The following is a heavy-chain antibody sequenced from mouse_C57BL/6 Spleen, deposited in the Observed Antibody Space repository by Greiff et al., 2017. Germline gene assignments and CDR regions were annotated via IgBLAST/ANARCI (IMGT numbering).Heavy chain of an antibody. CDR1: GYAFSSSW. D-gene: IGHD3-2*02. CDR2: IYPGDGDT. V-gene: IGHV1-82*01. Sequence: QVQLKQSGPELVKPGASVKISCKASGYAFSSSWMNWVKQRPGKGLEWIGRIYPGDGDTNYNGKFKGKATLTADKSSSTAYMQLSSLTSEDSAVYFCASGTAQGTLDVWGQGTTLTVSS. J-gene: IGHJ2*01. CDR3: ASGTAQGTLDV.